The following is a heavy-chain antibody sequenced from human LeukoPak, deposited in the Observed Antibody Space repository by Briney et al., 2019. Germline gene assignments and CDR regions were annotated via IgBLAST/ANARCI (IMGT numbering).Heavy chain of an antibody. Sequence: PGRSLRLSCAASGCTFSSYAMHWVRQAPGKGLEWVAVISYDGGNKYYADSVKGRFTISRDNSKNTLYLQMNSLRAKDTAVYYCARDVSGIYGSGSYSVYWGQGTLVTVSS. CDR3: ARDVSGIYGSGSYSVY. J-gene: IGHJ4*02. CDR1: GCTFSSYA. D-gene: IGHD3-10*01. CDR2: ISYDGGNK. V-gene: IGHV3-30*04.